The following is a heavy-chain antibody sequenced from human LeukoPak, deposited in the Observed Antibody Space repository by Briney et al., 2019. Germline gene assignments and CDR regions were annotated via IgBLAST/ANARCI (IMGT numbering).Heavy chain of an antibody. J-gene: IGHJ4*02. CDR1: GGSISSSSYY. CDR3: ARLKYYYDSSVYFDY. D-gene: IGHD3-22*01. CDR2: IYYSGST. Sequence: SETLSLTCTVSGGSISSSSYYWGWIRQPPGKGLEWIGSIYYSGSTNYNPSLKSRVTMSVDTSKNQFSLKLSSVTAADTAVYYCARLKYYYDSSVYFDYWGQGTLVTVSS. V-gene: IGHV4-39*07.